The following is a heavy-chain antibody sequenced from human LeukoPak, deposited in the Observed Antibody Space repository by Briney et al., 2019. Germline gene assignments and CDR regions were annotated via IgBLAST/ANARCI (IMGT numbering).Heavy chain of an antibody. D-gene: IGHD6-13*01. CDR1: GGSISRHY. Sequence: SETLSLTCTVSGGSISRHYWSWIRQPPGKGLEWIGYIYHSGGTNYNPSLKSRVTISVDTSKNQFSLKVSSVTAADTAVYYCARDPSYSSSSYYYYYGMDVWGQGTTVTVSS. CDR2: IYHSGGT. CDR3: ARDPSYSSSSYYYYYGMDV. V-gene: IGHV4-59*11. J-gene: IGHJ6*02.